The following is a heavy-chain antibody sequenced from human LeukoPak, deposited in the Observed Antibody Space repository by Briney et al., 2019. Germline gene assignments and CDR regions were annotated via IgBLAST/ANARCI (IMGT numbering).Heavy chain of an antibody. V-gene: IGHV1-2*02. D-gene: IGHD2-15*01. CDR3: ARLVVVVAATFDY. CDR2: INPNSGGT. J-gene: IGHJ4*02. CDR1: GYTFTGYY. Sequence: WASVKVSCKASGYTFTGYYMHWVRQAPGQGLEWMGWINPNSGGTNYAQKFQGRVTMTRDTSISTAYMELSRLRSDDTAVYYCARLVVVVAATFDYWGQGTLVTVSS.